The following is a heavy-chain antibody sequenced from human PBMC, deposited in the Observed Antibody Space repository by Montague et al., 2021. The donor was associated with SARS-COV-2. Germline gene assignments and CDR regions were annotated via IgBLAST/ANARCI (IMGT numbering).Heavy chain of an antibody. CDR3: AREAEIFGVVISPLFY. J-gene: IGHJ4*02. CDR1: GFTFSSYG. D-gene: IGHD3-3*01. CDR2: IWYDGSNK. Sequence: SLRLSCAASGFTFSSYGMHWVRQAPGKGLEWVAVIWYDGSNKYYADSVXGLFTISRDNSKNTLYLQMNSLRAEDTAVYYCAREAEIFGVVISPLFYWGQGTLVTVSS. V-gene: IGHV3-33*01.